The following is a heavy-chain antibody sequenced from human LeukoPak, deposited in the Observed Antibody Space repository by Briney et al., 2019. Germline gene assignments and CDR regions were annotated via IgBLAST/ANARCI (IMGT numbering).Heavy chain of an antibody. V-gene: IGHV1-24*01. CDR2: FDPEDGET. CDR1: GYTLTELS. Sequence: ASVKVSCKVSGYTLTELSMHWVRQAPGKGLEWMGGFDPEDGETIYAQKFQGRVTMTEDTSTDTAYMELSSLRSEDTAVYYCATAGIAVAGQGYWGQGTLVTVSS. J-gene: IGHJ4*02. CDR3: ATAGIAVAGQGY. D-gene: IGHD6-19*01.